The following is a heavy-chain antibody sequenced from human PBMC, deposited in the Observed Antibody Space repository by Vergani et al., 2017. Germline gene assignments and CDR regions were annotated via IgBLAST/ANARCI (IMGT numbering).Heavy chain of an antibody. D-gene: IGHD2-2*01. CDR3: ARSRPYSTSDSCLAI. J-gene: IGHJ4*02. CDR1: GGAVNSGSNL. V-gene: IGHV4-61*02. Sequence: QVQLQESGPGLVKPSQTLSLTCSVSGGAVNSGSNLWTWIRQPAGKGLEWIGRTSTDGSTNYNPSLKSRVTVTVDTSKTQISLGLTSVTAEDTAVYYCARSRPYSTSDSCLAIWGQGTLVTVSS. CDR2: TSTDGST.